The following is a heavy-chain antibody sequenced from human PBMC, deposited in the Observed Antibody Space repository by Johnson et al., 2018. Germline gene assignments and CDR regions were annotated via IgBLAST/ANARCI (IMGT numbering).Heavy chain of an antibody. CDR2: IGSKGGYI. Sequence: EVQLVESGGGLVKXGGSLRLXCAASGFTFSTYTMKWVRQAPGKGLEWVSSIGSKGGYIYYIDSVKGRFTISRNNAKNSLYLQMDSLRAEDTAVYYCARRRDCSNGVCYGMDVWGQGTTVTVSS. CDR1: GFTFSTYT. V-gene: IGHV3-21*01. D-gene: IGHD2-8*01. CDR3: ARRRDCSNGVCYGMDV. J-gene: IGHJ6*02.